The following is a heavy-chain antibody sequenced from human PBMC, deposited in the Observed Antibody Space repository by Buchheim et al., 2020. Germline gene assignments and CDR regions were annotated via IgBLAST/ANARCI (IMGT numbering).Heavy chain of an antibody. J-gene: IGHJ4*02. D-gene: IGHD3-9*01. V-gene: IGHV4-39*07. CDR2: IYYSGSP. Sequence: QLQLQESGPGLVKPSETLSLTCTVSGGSISSSSYYWGWLRQPPGKGLEWIGRIYYSGSPYYNPSLKSRVTISVDTSKNQLALKLSSVTAADTAVYYCARDYDILTGYYKYWGQGTL. CDR1: GGSISSSSYY. CDR3: ARDYDILTGYYKY.